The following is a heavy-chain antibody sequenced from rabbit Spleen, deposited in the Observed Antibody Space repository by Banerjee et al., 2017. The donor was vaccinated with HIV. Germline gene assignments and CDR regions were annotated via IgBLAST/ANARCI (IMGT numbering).Heavy chain of an antibody. J-gene: IGHJ6*01. CDR1: GFSFNTNYY. CDR3: ARDTGSSFSSYGMDL. Sequence: QSLEESGGDLVKPGASLTLTCTASGFSFNTNYYMCWVRQAPGKGLEWVACIYAGDGGSTDYASWAKGRFTISKTSSPTVTLQMTSLTAADTATYFCARDTGSSFSSYGMDLWGQGTLVTVS. CDR2: IYAGDGGST. D-gene: IGHD8-1*01. V-gene: IGHV1S40*01.